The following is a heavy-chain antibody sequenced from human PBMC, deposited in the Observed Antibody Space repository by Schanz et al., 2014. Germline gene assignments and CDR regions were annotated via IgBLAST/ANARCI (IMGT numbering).Heavy chain of an antibody. V-gene: IGHV3-23*04. CDR3: AKIRYDSSGYYLPYYGMDV. J-gene: IGHJ6*02. D-gene: IGHD3-22*01. Sequence: EVQVVESGGGLVQPGGSLRLSCEASGFTLTSYAVTWVRQAPGKGLEWVAGISGSGGSTDYADSVKGRFIIPRDNSKNTLYLQMNSLRAEDTAVYYCAKIRYDSSGYYLPYYGMDVWGQGTTVIVSS. CDR1: GFTLTSYA. CDR2: ISGSGGST.